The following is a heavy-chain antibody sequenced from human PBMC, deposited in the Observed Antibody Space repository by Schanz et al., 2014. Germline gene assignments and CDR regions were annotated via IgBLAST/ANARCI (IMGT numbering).Heavy chain of an antibody. V-gene: IGHV3-23*01. CDR2: ISGSGGST. CDR3: AKGMGYCSGGTCYDYYYYGLDV. D-gene: IGHD2-15*01. Sequence: EVQLLESGGGLVQPGGSLRLSCAASGFTFRDYYMSWIRQAPGKGLEWVSAISGSGGSTYYADSVKGRFTISRDNSKNTLYLQMNSLSADDTAVFYCAKGMGYCSGGTCYDYYYYGLDVWGQGTTVTVSS. CDR1: GFTFRDYY. J-gene: IGHJ6*02.